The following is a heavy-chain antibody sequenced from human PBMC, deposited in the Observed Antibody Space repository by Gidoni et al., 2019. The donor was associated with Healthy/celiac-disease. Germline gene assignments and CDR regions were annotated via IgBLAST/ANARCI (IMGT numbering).Heavy chain of an antibody. Sequence: QVQLVQSGAEGKKPGYSVKVSCKASGGTFSSYTISWVRQAPGQGLEWMGRIIPILGIANYAQTFQVRVTITADKSTSTAYMELSSLRSEDTAVYYCAIGLGSGGYYLWGQGTLVTVSS. J-gene: IGHJ5*02. D-gene: IGHD2-21*02. CDR3: AIGLGSGGYYL. CDR1: GGTFSSYT. V-gene: IGHV1-69*02. CDR2: IIPILGIA.